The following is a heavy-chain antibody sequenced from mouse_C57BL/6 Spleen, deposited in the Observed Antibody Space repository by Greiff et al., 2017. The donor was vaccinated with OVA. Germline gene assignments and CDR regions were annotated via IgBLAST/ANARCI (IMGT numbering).Heavy chain of an antibody. CDR3: ARSTMVTTEGYYFDY. V-gene: IGHV1-9*01. CDR2: ILPGSGST. Sequence: QVQLKQSGAELMKPGASVKLSCKATGYTFTGYWIEWVKQRPGHGLEWIGEILPGSGSTNYNEKFKGKATFTADTSSNTAYMQLSSLTTEDSAIYYCARSTMVTTEGYYFDYWGQGTTLTVSS. J-gene: IGHJ2*01. CDR1: GYTFTGYW. D-gene: IGHD2-2*01.